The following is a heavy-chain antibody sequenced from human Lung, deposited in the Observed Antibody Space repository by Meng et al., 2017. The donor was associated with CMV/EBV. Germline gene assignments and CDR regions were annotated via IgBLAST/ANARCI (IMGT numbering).Heavy chain of an antibody. Sequence: GFTFSNAWMSWVRQAPGKGLEWVGRIISEADGGTTHHAAPVKGRFTISRDDSKNTLYLQMNSLETEDTAMYYCATDLYYDDSGLRDYWGRGTLVTVSS. J-gene: IGHJ4*02. CDR1: GFTFSNAW. CDR2: IISEADGGTT. D-gene: IGHD3-22*01. CDR3: ATDLYYDDSGLRDY. V-gene: IGHV3-15*01.